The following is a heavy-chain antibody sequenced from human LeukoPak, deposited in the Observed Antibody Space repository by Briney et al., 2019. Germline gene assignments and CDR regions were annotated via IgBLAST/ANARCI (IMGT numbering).Heavy chain of an antibody. CDR3: ASRNYYDNNAISGAYYLDY. CDR1: GFTFSSYG. Sequence: GGSLRLSCAASGFTFSSYGMHWVRQAPGKGLEWVAFIQSDGGNKYYADSVKGRFTTSRDNSKNTLYLQMNSLRAEDTAVYYCASRNYYDNNAISGAYYLDYWGQETLVTVSP. D-gene: IGHD3-22*01. V-gene: IGHV3-30*02. CDR2: IQSDGGNK. J-gene: IGHJ4*02.